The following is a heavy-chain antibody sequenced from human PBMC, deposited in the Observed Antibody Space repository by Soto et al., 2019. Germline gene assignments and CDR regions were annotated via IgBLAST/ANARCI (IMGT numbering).Heavy chain of an antibody. V-gene: IGHV3-23*01. CDR1: GFTFSSYA. D-gene: IGHD6-13*01. CDR3: AKTATSIIAAAGNYFDY. Sequence: EVQLLESGGGLVQPGGSLRLYCAASGFTFSSYAMSWVRQAPGKGLEWVSAISGSGGSTYYADSVKGRFTISKDNSKNTLYLQMNSLRAEDTAVYYCAKTATSIIAAAGNYFDYWGQGTLVTVSS. J-gene: IGHJ4*02. CDR2: ISGSGGST.